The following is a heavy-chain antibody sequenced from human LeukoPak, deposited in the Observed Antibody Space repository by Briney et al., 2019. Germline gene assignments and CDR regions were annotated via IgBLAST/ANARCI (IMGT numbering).Heavy chain of an antibody. Sequence: SETLSLTCTVSGGSISSYYWSWIRQPPGKGLEWIGYIYYSGSTNYNPSLKSRVTISVDTSKNQFSLKLSSVTAADTAVYYCARREDGYSPFDYWGQGTLVTVSS. J-gene: IGHJ4*02. CDR2: IYYSGST. CDR3: ARREDGYSPFDY. D-gene: IGHD5-24*01. CDR1: GGSISSYY. V-gene: IGHV4-59*08.